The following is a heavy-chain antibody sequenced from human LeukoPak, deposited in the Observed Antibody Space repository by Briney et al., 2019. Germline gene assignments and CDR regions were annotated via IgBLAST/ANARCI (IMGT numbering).Heavy chain of an antibody. D-gene: IGHD2-15*01. CDR2: IFYTGTI. V-gene: IGHV4-59*08. CDR3: ARCGSGAGCPFNF. CDR1: GGSISNYY. Sequence: SETLSLTCTVSGGSISNYYWGWIRQPPGKGLEWIGYIFYTGTITYNPSLESRVTISLDTSKKQFSLRLTSVTAADTAMYYCARCGSGAGCPFNFWGQGTLVTVSS. J-gene: IGHJ4*02.